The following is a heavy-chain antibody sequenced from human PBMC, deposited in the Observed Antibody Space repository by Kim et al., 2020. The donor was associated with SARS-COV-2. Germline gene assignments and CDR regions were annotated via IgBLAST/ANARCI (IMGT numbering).Heavy chain of an antibody. D-gene: IGHD6-19*01. V-gene: IGHV1-8*01. CDR1: GYTFTSYD. J-gene: IGHJ6*04. CDR2: MNPNSGNT. Sequence: ASVKVSCKASGYTFTSYDINWVRQATGQGLEWMGWMNPNSGNTGYAQKFQGRVTMTRNTSISTAYMELSSLRSEDTAVYYCARVGTLQWLVRASYYGMDVWGKGTTVTVSS. CDR3: ARVGTLQWLVRASYYGMDV.